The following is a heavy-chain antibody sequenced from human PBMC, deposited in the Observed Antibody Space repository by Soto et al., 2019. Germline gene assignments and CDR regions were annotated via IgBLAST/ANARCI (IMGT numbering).Heavy chain of an antibody. CDR3: ARDGVIAVGATGDYYGMDV. CDR1: GFTFSSYS. Sequence: GGSLRLSSAASGFTFSSYSMNWVRQAPGKGLEWVSYISSSSSTIYYADSVKGRFTISRDNAKNSLYLQMNSLRAEDTAVYYCARDGVIAVGATGDYYGMDVWGQGTTVTVSS. D-gene: IGHD1-26*01. CDR2: ISSSSSTI. J-gene: IGHJ6*02. V-gene: IGHV3-48*04.